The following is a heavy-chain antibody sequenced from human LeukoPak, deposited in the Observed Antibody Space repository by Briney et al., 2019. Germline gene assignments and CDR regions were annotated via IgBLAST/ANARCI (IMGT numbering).Heavy chain of an antibody. Sequence: ASVKVSCKASGYTFTSYDINWVRQAPGQGLEWMGWINPNSGGTNYAQKFQGRVTMTRDTSISTAYMELSRLRSDDTAVYYCARNDYVWGSYKADFDYWGQGTLVTVSS. J-gene: IGHJ4*02. CDR1: GYTFTSYD. V-gene: IGHV1-2*02. CDR2: INPNSGGT. D-gene: IGHD3-16*01. CDR3: ARNDYVWGSYKADFDY.